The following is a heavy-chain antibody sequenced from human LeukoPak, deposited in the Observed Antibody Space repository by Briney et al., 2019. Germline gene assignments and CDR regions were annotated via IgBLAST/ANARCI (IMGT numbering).Heavy chain of an antibody. D-gene: IGHD6-13*01. Sequence: PSETLSLTCAVYGGSFSGYYWSWIRQPPGKGLEWIGEINHSGSTNYNPSLKSRVTISVDTSKNQFSLKLSSVTAADTAVYYCARLGSWYYYNIKMDVWGKGTTVTVSS. CDR1: GGSFSGYY. CDR2: INHSGST. V-gene: IGHV4-34*01. CDR3: ARLGSWYYYNIKMDV. J-gene: IGHJ6*04.